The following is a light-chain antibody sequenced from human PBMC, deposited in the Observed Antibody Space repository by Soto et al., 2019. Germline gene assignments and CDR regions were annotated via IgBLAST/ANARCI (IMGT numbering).Light chain of an antibody. CDR1: RSLSSSY. CDR2: GAS. Sequence: EIVLTQSPGTLSLSPGERATLSCRASRSLSSSYLAWYQHKPGQAPRLLIYGASTRATGVPDRITGSGSGTDFTLTISRLEPEDFAVYYCQHYGSTPWTFGQGTKVDIK. CDR3: QHYGSTPWT. J-gene: IGKJ1*01. V-gene: IGKV3-20*01.